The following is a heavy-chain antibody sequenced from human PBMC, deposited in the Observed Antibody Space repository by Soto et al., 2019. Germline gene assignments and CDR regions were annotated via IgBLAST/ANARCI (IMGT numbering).Heavy chain of an antibody. V-gene: IGHV3-23*01. Sequence: GGSLRLSCAASGFTFSSYAMSWVRQAPGKGLEWVSAISGSGGSTYYADSVKGRFTISRDNSKNTLYLQMNSLRAEDTAVYYCAKFPRSGRLPPPFDYWGQGTMVTVYS. D-gene: IGHD5-12*01. CDR3: AKFPRSGRLPPPFDY. J-gene: IGHJ4*02. CDR1: GFTFSSYA. CDR2: ISGSGGST.